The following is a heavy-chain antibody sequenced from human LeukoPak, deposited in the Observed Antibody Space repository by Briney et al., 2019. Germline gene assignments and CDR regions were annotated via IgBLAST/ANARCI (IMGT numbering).Heavy chain of an antibody. CDR1: GFTFSSNY. V-gene: IGHV3-66*01. CDR3: ARDHMVRGVITYYYYGMDV. J-gene: IGHJ6*02. Sequence: GGSLRLSCAASGFTFSSNYMSWVRQAPGKGLEWVSVIYSGGSTYYADSVKGRFTISRDNSKNTLYLQMNSLRAEDTAVYYCARDHMVRGVITYYYYGMDVWGQGTTVTVSS. CDR2: IYSGGST. D-gene: IGHD3-10*01.